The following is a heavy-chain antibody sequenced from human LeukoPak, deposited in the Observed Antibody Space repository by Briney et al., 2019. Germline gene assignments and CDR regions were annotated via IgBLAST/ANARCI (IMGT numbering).Heavy chain of an antibody. V-gene: IGHV3-20*04. CDR3: ARGGISIFGVVIYMDV. J-gene: IGHJ6*03. CDR1: EFTFDYYG. Sequence: VSLTLSCAASEFTFDYYGMSWVRQAPGKGLGWVSGINWIGNSTGYADSVKGRFTISRDNAKNSLSLQMNSLRVEDTALYYCARGGISIFGVVIYMDVWGKGTTVTVSS. D-gene: IGHD3-3*01. CDR2: INWIGNST.